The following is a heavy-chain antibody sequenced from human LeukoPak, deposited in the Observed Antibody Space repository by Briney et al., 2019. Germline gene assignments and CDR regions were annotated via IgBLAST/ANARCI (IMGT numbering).Heavy chain of an antibody. V-gene: IGHV3-21*04. J-gene: IGHJ4*02. CDR1: GFSFSDYG. Sequence: GGSLRLSCGASGFSFSDYGMNWVRQAPGERLEWVSSISSLSNNIYYTDSVKGRFTISSDDSKNTVYLQMNSLRPEDMAVYYCAKEIFSGLLYIDYWGQGTLVTVSS. CDR2: ISSLSNNI. D-gene: IGHD5-12*01. CDR3: AKEIFSGLLYIDY.